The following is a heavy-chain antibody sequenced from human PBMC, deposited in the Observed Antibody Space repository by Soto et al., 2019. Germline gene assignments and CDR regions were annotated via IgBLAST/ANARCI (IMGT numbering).Heavy chain of an antibody. Sequence: KPSETLSLTCTVSGGSISSGDYYWSWIRQPPGKGLEWIGYIYYSGSTYCNPSLKSRVTISVDTSKNQFSLKLSSVTAADTAVYYCARGVPYYYDSSGYYSDYWGQGTLVTVSS. J-gene: IGHJ4*02. D-gene: IGHD3-22*01. V-gene: IGHV4-30-4*01. CDR3: ARGVPYYYDSSGYYSDY. CDR2: IYYSGST. CDR1: GGSISSGDYY.